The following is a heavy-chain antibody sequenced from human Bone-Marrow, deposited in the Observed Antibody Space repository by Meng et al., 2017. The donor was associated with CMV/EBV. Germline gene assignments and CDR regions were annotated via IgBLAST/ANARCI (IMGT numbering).Heavy chain of an antibody. D-gene: IGHD3-3*01. CDR2: IIPFDDIA. Sequence: SVKVSCKASGGSFSNYGVNWVRQAPGQGLEWMGGIIPFDDIAKYAQKFQGRVTITADKSTSIAYMELSSLRSEDTAVYYCATGHYTFWGSSGGGRHFDYWGQGTLVTVSS. CDR3: ATGHYTFWGSSGGGRHFDY. V-gene: IGHV1-69*10. CDR1: GGSFSNYG. J-gene: IGHJ4*02.